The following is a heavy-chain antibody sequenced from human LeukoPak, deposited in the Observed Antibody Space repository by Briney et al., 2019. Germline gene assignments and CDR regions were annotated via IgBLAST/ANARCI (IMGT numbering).Heavy chain of an antibody. CDR3: ARVTEARPFGELLPIT. J-gene: IGHJ5*02. CDR2: IIPILGIA. CDR1: GGTSSSYA. Sequence: SVKVSCKASGGTSSSYAISWVRQAPGQGLEWMGRIIPILGIANYAQKFQGRVTITADKSPSTAYMELSSLRSEDTAVYYCARVTEARPFGELLPITWGQGTLVTVSS. V-gene: IGHV1-69*04. D-gene: IGHD3-10*01.